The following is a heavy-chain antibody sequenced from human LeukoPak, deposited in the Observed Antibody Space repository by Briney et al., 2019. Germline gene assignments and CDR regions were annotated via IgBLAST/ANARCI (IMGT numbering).Heavy chain of an antibody. Sequence: PGGSLGLSCVASGFTFNNYNINWVRQAPGKGLEWVSSISSRSNYIYYADSVKGRFTISRDNAKNSLYLQMNSLRAEDTAVYFCARDAPRGYSGSDRGILGDYYYYAMDVWGQGTTVTVSS. CDR1: GFTFNNYN. J-gene: IGHJ6*02. CDR3: ARDAPRGYSGSDRGILGDYYYYAMDV. V-gene: IGHV3-21*06. CDR2: ISSRSNYI. D-gene: IGHD5-12*01.